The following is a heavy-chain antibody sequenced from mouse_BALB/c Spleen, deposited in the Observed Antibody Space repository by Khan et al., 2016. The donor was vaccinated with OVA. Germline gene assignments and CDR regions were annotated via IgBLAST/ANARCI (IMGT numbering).Heavy chain of an antibody. Sequence: VQLLETGPGLVAPSQSLSITCTVSGFSLTSYGVHWVRQPPGKGLEWLVVIWSDGSTNYNSVLKSRLSISKDNSKSQVFLKMNSLQTDDTAIYYCARWFDGYSSLYAMDYWGQGTSVTVSS. J-gene: IGHJ4*01. D-gene: IGHD2-3*01. V-gene: IGHV2-6*02. CDR2: IWSDGST. CDR1: GFSLTSYG. CDR3: ARWFDGYSSLYAMDY.